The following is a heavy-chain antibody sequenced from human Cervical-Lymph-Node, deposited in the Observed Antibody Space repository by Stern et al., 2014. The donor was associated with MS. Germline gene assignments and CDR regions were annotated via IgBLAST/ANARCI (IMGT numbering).Heavy chain of an antibody. CDR1: GGTFSSSD. Sequence: HVQLLQPGAEVQKPGSSVKVSCRASGGTFSSSDISWVRQAPGQGLEWMGGIIPIIGTANYAQKYQGRVTITADESTSTAYMELSSLRSEDTAIYYCALGGFGHYFEYWGQGTLVTVSS. D-gene: IGHD3-10*01. V-gene: IGHV1-69*01. CDR3: ALGGFGHYFEY. CDR2: IIPIIGTA. J-gene: IGHJ4*02.